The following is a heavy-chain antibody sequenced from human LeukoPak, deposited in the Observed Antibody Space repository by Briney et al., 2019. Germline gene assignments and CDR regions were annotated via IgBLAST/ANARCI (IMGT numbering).Heavy chain of an antibody. J-gene: IGHJ4*02. Sequence: PGRSPRLSCAASGFIFSNYAMHWVRQASGKGLEWVALISSDGSKTYHADSVKGRFSISRDNSKNTLYLQLNSLRAEDTSVYYCARDSTYWYDSGSSGPHYFDYWGQGTLVTVSS. V-gene: IGHV3-30*01. D-gene: IGHD3-10*01. CDR3: ARDSTYWYDSGSSGPHYFDY. CDR2: ISSDGSKT. CDR1: GFIFSNYA.